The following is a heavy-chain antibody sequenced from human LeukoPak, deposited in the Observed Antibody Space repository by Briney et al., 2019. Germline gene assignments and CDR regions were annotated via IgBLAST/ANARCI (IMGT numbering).Heavy chain of an antibody. CDR3: AKARGGYSYGLYYFDY. CDR1: GFIFSSYS. CDR2: ISGSGSTI. J-gene: IGHJ4*02. Sequence: GGSLRLSCAASGFIFSSYSMNWVRQTPGKGLEWVSYISGSGSTIYYADSVKGRFTISRDNAKNTLYLQMNSLRAEDTAVYYCAKARGGYSYGLYYFDYWGQGTLVTVSS. D-gene: IGHD5-18*01. V-gene: IGHV3-48*04.